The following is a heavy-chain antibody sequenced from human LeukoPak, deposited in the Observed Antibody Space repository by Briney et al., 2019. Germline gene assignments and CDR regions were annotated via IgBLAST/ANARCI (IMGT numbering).Heavy chain of an antibody. CDR2: MNPNSGNT. J-gene: IGHJ4*02. CDR3: ARGGGYFDWDLRGLGVDY. Sequence: ASVNVSCKASVYTFTSYGMSWVRQAPGQGLEWMGWMNPNSGNTGYAHKFQGRVTMTRNTSISTAYMALSSLRSEDTAVYYCARGGGYFDWDLRGLGVDYWGQGTLVTVSS. CDR1: VYTFTSYG. V-gene: IGHV1-8*02. D-gene: IGHD3-9*01.